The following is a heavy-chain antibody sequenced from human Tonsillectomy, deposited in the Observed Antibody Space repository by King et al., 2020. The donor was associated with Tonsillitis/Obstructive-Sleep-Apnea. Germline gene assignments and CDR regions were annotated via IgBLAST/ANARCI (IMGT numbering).Heavy chain of an antibody. D-gene: IGHD4-17*01. J-gene: IGHJ6*03. V-gene: IGHV1-2*04. Sequence: VQLVQSGAEVKKPGASVKVSGKASGYTFTGYYMHWVRQAPGQGLEWMGWINPNSGGTNYAQKFQGWVTMTRETSISTAYMELSRLRSDDTAVYYCARAPLRTDYYYYYMDVWGKGTTVTVSS. CDR1: GYTFTGYY. CDR2: INPNSGGT. CDR3: ARAPLRTDYYYYYMDV.